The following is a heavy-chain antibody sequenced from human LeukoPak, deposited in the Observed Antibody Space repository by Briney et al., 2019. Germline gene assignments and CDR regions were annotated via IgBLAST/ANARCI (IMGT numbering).Heavy chain of an antibody. V-gene: IGHV3-49*04. J-gene: IGHJ3*02. CDR2: IRSKRYGGLT. Sequence: GGALRLSCTASGFTLGDYAMNWVRQASGKGLEVVGFIRSKRYGGLTAYAASVKGRFTISRDGSKSIAYLQMNSLKTEDTAVYYCTTNFWEYYAFAIWGQGTMVTDSS. CDR1: GFTLGDYA. D-gene: IGHD3-10*01. CDR3: TTNFWEYYAFAI.